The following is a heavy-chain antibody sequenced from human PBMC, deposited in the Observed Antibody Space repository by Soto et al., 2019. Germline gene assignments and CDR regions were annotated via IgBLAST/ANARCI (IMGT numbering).Heavy chain of an antibody. V-gene: IGHV1-69*13. J-gene: IGHJ3*02. CDR1: GGNFNSYA. Sequence: SVKVSCKASGGNFNSYAISWGRQAPGQGLEWMGGIIPIFGTANYAQKFQGRVTITADESTSTAYMELSSLRSEDTAVYYCARDLSSGWYNIWGQGTMVTVSS. CDR2: IIPIFGTA. D-gene: IGHD6-19*01. CDR3: ARDLSSGWYNI.